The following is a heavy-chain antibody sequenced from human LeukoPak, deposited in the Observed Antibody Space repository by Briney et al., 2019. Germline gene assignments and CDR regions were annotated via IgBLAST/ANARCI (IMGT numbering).Heavy chain of an antibody. V-gene: IGHV4-4*07. J-gene: IGHJ4*02. D-gene: IGHD2-15*01. CDR2: IYISGST. CDR1: GGPISSYY. Sequence: SETLSLTCTVSGGPISSYYWSWIRQPPGKGLEWIGRIYISGSTNYNPSLKSRVTMSVDTSKNQFSLKLSSVTAADTAVYYCARDNIVVVAATKAYYFDYWGQGTLVTVSS. CDR3: ARDNIVVVAATKAYYFDY.